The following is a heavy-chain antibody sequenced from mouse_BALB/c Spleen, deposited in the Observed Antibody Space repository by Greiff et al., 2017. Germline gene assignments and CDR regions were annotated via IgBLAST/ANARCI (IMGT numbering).Heavy chain of an antibody. CDR2: IYPGSGNT. CDR1: GYTFTDYY. D-gene: IGHD2-10*01. V-gene: IGHV1-84*02. CDR3: ARGSYYGNLDY. Sequence: LVESGPELVKPGASVKISCKASGYTFTDYYINWVKQKPGQGLEWIGWIYPGSGNTKYNEKFKGKATLTVDTSSSTAYMQLSSLTSEDTAVYFCARGSYYGNLDYWGQGTTLTVSS. J-gene: IGHJ2*01.